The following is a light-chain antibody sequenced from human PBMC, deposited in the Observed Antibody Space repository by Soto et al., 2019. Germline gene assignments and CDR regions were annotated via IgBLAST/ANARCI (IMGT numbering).Light chain of an antibody. Sequence: QTVVTQEPSFSVSPGRTVTVTCGLSSGSVSTNFYPSWYQQTPGRAPRTLIYRTSTRSSGVPDRFSGSILGNKAALTITGAQAEDESDYYCALYMGSGIWVFGGGTKLTVL. CDR1: SGSVSTNFY. CDR2: RTS. J-gene: IGLJ3*02. V-gene: IGLV8-61*01. CDR3: ALYMGSGIWV.